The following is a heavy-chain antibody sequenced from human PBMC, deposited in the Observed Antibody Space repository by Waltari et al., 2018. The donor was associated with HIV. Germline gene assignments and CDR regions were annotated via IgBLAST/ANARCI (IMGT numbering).Heavy chain of an antibody. Sequence: EGQVQESGGGFIQPGGSLRLSCAASGFSFGRHTTNWVRQVPGKGLEWISYITSGSDVIYYADSVKGRFTISRDNAASSLYLQMNSLRGEDTAVYYCARDFRDFSGNWGFDSWGQGTLVTVSS. J-gene: IGHJ4*02. V-gene: IGHV3-48*01. CDR3: ARDFRDFSGNWGFDS. CDR1: GFSFGRHT. D-gene: IGHD3-10*01. CDR2: ITSGSDVI.